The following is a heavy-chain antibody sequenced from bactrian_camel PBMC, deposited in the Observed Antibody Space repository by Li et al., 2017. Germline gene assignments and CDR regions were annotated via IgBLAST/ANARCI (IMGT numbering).Heavy chain of an antibody. CDR1: GYTRSSKC. V-gene: IGHV3S53*01. Sequence: HVQLVESGGGSVQSGGSLTLSCVAPGYTRSSKCIGWFRRAPGKEDEAVASIVPGGRSPNLSDFAKGRFTISQDNAKNTLYLQMNSLKPEDTAMYYCAADWGLRCPDEYNYWGQGTQVTVS. J-gene: IGHJ4*01. D-gene: IGHD5*01. CDR2: IVPGGRSP. CDR3: AADWGLRCPDEYNY.